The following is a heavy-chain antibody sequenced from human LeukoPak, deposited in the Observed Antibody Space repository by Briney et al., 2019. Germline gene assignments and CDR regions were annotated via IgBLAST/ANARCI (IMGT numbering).Heavy chain of an antibody. Sequence: SETLSLTCAVYGGSFSGYYWSWIRQPPGKGLEWIGEINHSGSTNYNPSLKSRVTISVDTSKNQFSLKLSSVTAADTAVYYCASENYYDSSGQADYWGQGTLVTVSS. J-gene: IGHJ4*02. D-gene: IGHD3-22*01. CDR2: INHSGST. CDR1: GGSFSGYY. V-gene: IGHV4-34*01. CDR3: ASENYYDSSGQADY.